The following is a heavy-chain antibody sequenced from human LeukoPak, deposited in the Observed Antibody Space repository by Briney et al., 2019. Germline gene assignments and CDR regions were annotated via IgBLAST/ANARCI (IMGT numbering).Heavy chain of an antibody. Sequence: GGSLRLSCAASGFTFSSYAMHWVRQAPGKGLEWVAVISYDGSNKYYADSVKGRFTISRDNAKNSLYLQMNSLRADDTAVYYCAREARLYGDYFDYWGQGTLATVSS. CDR1: GFTFSSYA. V-gene: IGHV3-30-3*01. CDR2: ISYDGSNK. D-gene: IGHD4-17*01. CDR3: AREARLYGDYFDY. J-gene: IGHJ4*02.